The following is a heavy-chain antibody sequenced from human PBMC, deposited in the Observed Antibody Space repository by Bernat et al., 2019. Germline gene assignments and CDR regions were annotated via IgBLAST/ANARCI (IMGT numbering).Heavy chain of an antibody. J-gene: IGHJ4*02. Sequence: QVQLVESGGGVVQPGRSLRLSCAASGFTFSSYAMHWVRQAPGKGLEWVAVISYDGSNKYYADSVKDRFTISRDNSKNTLYLQMNSLRAEDTAVYYCARDRVTTVTTYGRGLFDYWGQGTLVTVSS. V-gene: IGHV3-30*04. D-gene: IGHD4-17*01. CDR1: GFTFSSYA. CDR2: ISYDGSNK. CDR3: ARDRVTTVTTYGRGLFDY.